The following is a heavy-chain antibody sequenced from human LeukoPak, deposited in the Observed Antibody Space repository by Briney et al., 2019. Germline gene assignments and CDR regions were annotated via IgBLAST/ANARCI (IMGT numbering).Heavy chain of an antibody. J-gene: IGHJ4*02. V-gene: IGHV4-34*01. D-gene: IGHD5-18*01. CDR1: GDSFSGYY. Sequence: SETLSLTCAVYGDSFSGYYWSWLRQPPGKGLEWIGEINHSGSTNYNPSLKSRVTISVDTSKNQFSLKLSSVTAADTAVYYCARGPEAGYSYGEFDYWGQGTLVTVSS. CDR3: ARGPEAGYSYGEFDY. CDR2: INHSGST.